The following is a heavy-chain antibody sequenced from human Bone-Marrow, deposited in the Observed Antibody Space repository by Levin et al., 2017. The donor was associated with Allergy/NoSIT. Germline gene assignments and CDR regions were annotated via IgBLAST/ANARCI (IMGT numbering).Heavy chain of an antibody. CDR3: ARDGYSSGYYSSDAFDV. CDR2: ISSSGSTI. V-gene: IGHV3-11*01. J-gene: IGHJ3*01. D-gene: IGHD3-22*01. Sequence: GGSLRLSCAASGFTFSDCYMSWIRQAPGKGLEWLSYISSSGSTIYYADSVKGRFTISRDNAKNSLYLQMNSLRAEDTAVYYCARDGYSSGYYSSDAFDVWGQGTMVTVSS. CDR1: GFTFSDCY.